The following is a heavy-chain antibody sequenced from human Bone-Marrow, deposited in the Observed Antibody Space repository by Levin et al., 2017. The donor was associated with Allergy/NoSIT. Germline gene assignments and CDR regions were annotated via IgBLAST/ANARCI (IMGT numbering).Heavy chain of an antibody. D-gene: IGHD6-19*01. CDR2: INHSGST. Sequence: SETLSLTCAVYGGSFSGYYLSWIRQPPGKGLEWIGEINHSGSTNYNPSLKSRVTISVDTSKNQFSLKLSSVTAADTAVYYCARGGGSSGWRGRYGYWGQGTLVTVSS. V-gene: IGHV4-34*01. CDR1: GGSFSGYY. J-gene: IGHJ4*02. CDR3: ARGGGSSGWRGRYGY.